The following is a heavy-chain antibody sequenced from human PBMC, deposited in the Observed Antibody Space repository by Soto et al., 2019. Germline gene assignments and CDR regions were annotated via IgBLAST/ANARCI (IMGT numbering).Heavy chain of an antibody. CDR1: GCSISSSSYY. D-gene: IGHD6-19*01. CDR2: IYYSGST. J-gene: IGHJ1*01. Sequence: XETLSLTCAVSGCSISSSSYYWGWIRQPPGKGLEWIGIIYYSGSTYYNPSLKSRVTISVDTSKNQFSLKLSSVTAADTAMYYCARHLLAVAGTYWGQPPRNWGQGNLVTVSS. V-gene: IGHV4-39*01. CDR3: ARHLLAVAGTYWGQPPRN.